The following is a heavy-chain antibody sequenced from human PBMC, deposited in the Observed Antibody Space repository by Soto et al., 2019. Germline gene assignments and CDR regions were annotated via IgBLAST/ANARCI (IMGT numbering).Heavy chain of an antibody. Sequence: QVQLVESGGGVVQPGRSLRLSCSASGFTFSDYALHWVRQAPGKWLEWVAVISDDGINKYIADSVKGRFIISRDNSKNTVFLQMSSLGLEDTAIYYCARRLTASVTAMGYWGQGTLVTVSS. CDR1: GFTFSDYA. CDR2: ISDDGINK. D-gene: IGHD2-21*02. J-gene: IGHJ4*02. CDR3: ARRLTASVTAMGY. V-gene: IGHV3-30-3*01.